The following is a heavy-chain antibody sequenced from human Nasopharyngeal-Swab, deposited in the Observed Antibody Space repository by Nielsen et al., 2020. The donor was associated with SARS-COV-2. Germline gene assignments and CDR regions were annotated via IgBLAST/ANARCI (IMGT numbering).Heavy chain of an antibody. Sequence: VRQASGKGLEWVSSISSSSSYIYYADSVKGRFTISRDNAKNSLYLQMNSLRAEDTAVYYCARDHGDYGAFDIWGQGTMVTVSS. J-gene: IGHJ3*02. V-gene: IGHV3-21*01. CDR3: ARDHGDYGAFDI. CDR2: ISSSSSYI. D-gene: IGHD4-17*01.